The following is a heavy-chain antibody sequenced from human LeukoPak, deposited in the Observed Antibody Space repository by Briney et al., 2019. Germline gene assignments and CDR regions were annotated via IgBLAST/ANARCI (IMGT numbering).Heavy chain of an antibody. CDR2: IRYDGSNK. D-gene: IGHD3-9*01. CDR1: GFTFSNAW. J-gene: IGHJ3*02. CDR3: AREYYDILTGYSGAFDI. V-gene: IGHV3-30*02. Sequence: GGSLRLSCAASGFTFSNAWMSWVRQAPGKGLEWVAFIRYDGSNKYYADSVKGRFTISRDNSKNTLYLQMNSLRAEDTAVYYCAREYYDILTGYSGAFDIWGQGTMVTVSS.